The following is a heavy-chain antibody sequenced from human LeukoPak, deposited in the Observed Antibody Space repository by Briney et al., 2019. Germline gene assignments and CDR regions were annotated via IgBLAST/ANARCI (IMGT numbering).Heavy chain of an antibody. CDR2: INHSGST. Sequence: NPSETLSLTCAVYGGSFSGYYWSWIRQPPGKGLEWIGEINHSGSTNYNPSLKSRVTISVDTSKNQFSLKLSSVTAADTAVYYCARGTRPRVGATGSFDYWGQGTLVTVSS. V-gene: IGHV4-34*01. D-gene: IGHD1-26*01. CDR1: GGSFSGYY. CDR3: ARGTRPRVGATGSFDY. J-gene: IGHJ4*02.